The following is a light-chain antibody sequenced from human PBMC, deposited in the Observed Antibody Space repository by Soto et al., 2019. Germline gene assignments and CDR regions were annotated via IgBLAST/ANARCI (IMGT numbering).Light chain of an antibody. CDR3: QAWDSSTAYYV. V-gene: IGLV3-1*01. J-gene: IGLJ1*01. CDR2: QDS. Sequence: SYELTQPPSVSVSPGQTASITCSGDKLGAKYACWYQQKPGQSPVLVIYQDSKRPSGIPERFSGSNSGNTATLTISGTQAMDAADYYCQAWDSSTAYYVFGTGTKLTVL. CDR1: KLGAKY.